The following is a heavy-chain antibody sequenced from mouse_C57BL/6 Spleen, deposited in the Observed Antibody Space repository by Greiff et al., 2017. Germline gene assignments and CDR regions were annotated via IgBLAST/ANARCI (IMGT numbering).Heavy chain of an antibody. D-gene: IGHD1-1*01. CDR2: RSYDGSH. J-gene: IGHJ1*03. Sequence: DVKLVESGPGLVKPSQSLSLTCSVTGYSITSGYYWNWIRQFPGNKLEWMGYRSYDGSHNYNPSLKNRISINRDTSKNQFFLKLNSVTTEDTATYYCAREHYGSSYWYFDVWGTGTTVTVSS. V-gene: IGHV3-6*01. CDR1: GYSITSGYY. CDR3: AREHYGSSYWYFDV.